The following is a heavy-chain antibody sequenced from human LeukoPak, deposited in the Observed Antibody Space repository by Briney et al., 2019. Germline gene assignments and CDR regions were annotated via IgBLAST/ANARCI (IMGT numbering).Heavy chain of an antibody. CDR3: ARSPDYGEQFDY. V-gene: IGHV1-2*02. J-gene: IGHJ4*02. CDR2: INPNSGGT. CDR1: GYTFTGYY. Sequence: ASVKVSCKASGYTFTGYYMHWVRQAPGQGLEWMGWINPNSGGTNYAQKFQGRVTMTRDTSISTAYMELSRLRSDDTAVYYCARSPDYGEQFDYWGQGTLVTVSS. D-gene: IGHD4-17*01.